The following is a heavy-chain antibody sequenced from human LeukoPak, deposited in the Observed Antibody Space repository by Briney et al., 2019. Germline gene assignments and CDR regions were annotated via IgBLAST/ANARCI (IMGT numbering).Heavy chain of an antibody. CDR3: ARDEDYGDYPSPPIDY. J-gene: IGHJ4*02. V-gene: IGHV3-30-3*01. CDR1: GFTFSSYA. Sequence: PGGSLRLSCAASGFTFSSYAMHWVRQAPGKGLEWVAVISYDGSNKYYADSVKGRFTISRDNSKNTLYLQMNSLRAEDTAVYYCARDEDYGDYPSPPIDYWGQGTLVTVSS. D-gene: IGHD4-17*01. CDR2: ISYDGSNK.